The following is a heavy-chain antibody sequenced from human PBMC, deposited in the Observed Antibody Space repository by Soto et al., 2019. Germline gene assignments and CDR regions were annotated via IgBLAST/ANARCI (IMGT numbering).Heavy chain of an antibody. CDR2: INPSGGST. CDR3: ARDQYYDFWSGPSYFDL. CDR1: GYTFTSYY. J-gene: IGHJ2*01. V-gene: IGHV1-46*03. D-gene: IGHD3-3*01. Sequence: ASVKVSCKASGYTFTSYYMHWVRQAPGQGLEWMGIINPSGGSTSYAQKFQGRVTMTRDTSTSTVYMELSSLRSEDTAVYYCARDQYYDFWSGPSYFDLWRRGTLVTVS.